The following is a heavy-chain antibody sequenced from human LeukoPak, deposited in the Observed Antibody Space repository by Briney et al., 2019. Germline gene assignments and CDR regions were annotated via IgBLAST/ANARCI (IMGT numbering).Heavy chain of an antibody. J-gene: IGHJ4*02. CDR2: MNPNTGDS. D-gene: IGHD6-25*01. Sequence: ASVTVSCTASGYTFTNYHINWVRQATGQGLEWMGWMNPNTGDSGYAQKFQGRVTITRDTSISTSYMELRSLRSDDTAVYFCARTTSFTASGYDCWGQGTLVTVSS. CDR1: GYTFTNYH. CDR3: ARTTSFTASGYDC. V-gene: IGHV1-8*03.